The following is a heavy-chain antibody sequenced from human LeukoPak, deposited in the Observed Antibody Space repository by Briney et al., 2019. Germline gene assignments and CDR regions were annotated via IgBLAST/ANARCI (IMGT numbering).Heavy chain of an antibody. CDR1: GFTFNSYA. V-gene: IGHV3-30*04. CDR2: ISYDGSKK. D-gene: IGHD5-24*01. J-gene: IGHJ4*02. Sequence: GGSLRLSCAASGFTFNSYAMHWVRQAPGKGLEWVAIISYDGSKKFYADSVKGRFTIARDSSKNTLYLQMDSLRAEDTALYYCAKDFNGFNPLYFFDYWGQGTLVTVSS. CDR3: AKDFNGFNPLYFFDY.